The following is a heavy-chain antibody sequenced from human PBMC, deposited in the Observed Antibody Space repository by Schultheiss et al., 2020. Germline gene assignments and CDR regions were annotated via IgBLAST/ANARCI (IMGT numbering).Heavy chain of an antibody. V-gene: IGHV4-4*02. CDR3: ARLAYSGSYLDAFDI. Sequence: GSLRLSCAVSGGSISSSNWWSWVRQPPGMGLEWIGYLSYSGTTNYNPSLKSRVTTSVDTPKNQFSLKLSSVTAADTAVYYCARLAYSGSYLDAFDIWGQGTMVTVSS. CDR2: LSYSGTT. CDR1: GGSISSSNW. J-gene: IGHJ3*02. D-gene: IGHD1-26*01.